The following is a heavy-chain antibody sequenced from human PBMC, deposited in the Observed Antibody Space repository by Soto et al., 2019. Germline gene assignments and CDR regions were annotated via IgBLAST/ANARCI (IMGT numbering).Heavy chain of an antibody. CDR1: GGSLSSGAYY. CDR2: IYYTGST. D-gene: IGHD6-13*01. CDR3: ARRIAATGQTFDY. Sequence: SETLSVTCTVSGGSLSSGAYYWGWIRQPPGKGLEWIGNIYYTGSTYYNPSLKSRVTISVDTSKNQFSLKLSSVTAADTAVYYCARRIAATGQTFDYWGQGALVTVSS. J-gene: IGHJ4*02. V-gene: IGHV4-39*01.